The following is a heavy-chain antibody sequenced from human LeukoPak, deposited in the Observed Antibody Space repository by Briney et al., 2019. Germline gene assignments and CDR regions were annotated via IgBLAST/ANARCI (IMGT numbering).Heavy chain of an antibody. Sequence: PSETLSLTCTVSGGSISSYYWSWIRQPPGKGLEWIGYIDYSGSTNYNPSLKSRVTISVDTSKNQFSLKLSSVTAADTAVYYCARHPPAETGWFDPWGQGTLVTVSS. CDR3: ARHPPAETGWFDP. J-gene: IGHJ5*02. CDR2: IDYSGST. CDR1: GGSISSYY. V-gene: IGHV4-59*08.